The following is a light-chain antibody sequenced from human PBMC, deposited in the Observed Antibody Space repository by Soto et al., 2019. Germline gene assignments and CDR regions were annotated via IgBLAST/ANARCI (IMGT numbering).Light chain of an antibody. CDR3: SSYTTSSTQV. CDR1: SSDVGYYNY. J-gene: IGLJ3*02. Sequence: ALTQPASVSGSPGQSITISCTGTSSDVGYYNYVSWYQHHPGKVPKLMIYEVSNRPSGVSNRFSGSKSGNTASLTISGLQAEDEADYYCSSYTTSSTQVFGGGTKLTVL. V-gene: IGLV2-14*01. CDR2: EVS.